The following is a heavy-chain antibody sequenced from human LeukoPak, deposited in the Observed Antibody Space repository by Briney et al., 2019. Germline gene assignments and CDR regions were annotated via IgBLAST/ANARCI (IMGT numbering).Heavy chain of an antibody. CDR2: IDWDDDK. V-gene: IGHV2-70*11. CDR3: ARSTVGATIGNWFDP. J-gene: IGHJ5*02. D-gene: IGHD1-26*01. CDR1: GFSLSTSGMC. Sequence: SGPALVKPTQTLTLTCTFSGFSLSTSGMCVSWIRQPPGKALEWLARIDWDDDKYYSTSLKTRLTISKDTSKNQVVLTMTNMDPVDTATYYCARSTVGATIGNWFDPWGQGTLVTVSS.